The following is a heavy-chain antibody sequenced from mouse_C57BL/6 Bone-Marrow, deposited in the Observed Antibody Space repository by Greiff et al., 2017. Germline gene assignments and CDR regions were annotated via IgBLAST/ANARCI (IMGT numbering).Heavy chain of an antibody. CDR3: ARDPGYGSSPRYWYFDV. Sequence: EVNVVESGGGLVKPGGSLKLSCAASGFTFSSYAMSWVRQTPEKRLEWVATISDGGSYTYYPDNVKGRFTISRDNAKNNLYLQMSHLKSEDTAMYYCARDPGYGSSPRYWYFDVWGTGTTVTVSS. CDR1: GFTFSSYA. D-gene: IGHD1-1*01. CDR2: ISDGGSYT. V-gene: IGHV5-4*01. J-gene: IGHJ1*03.